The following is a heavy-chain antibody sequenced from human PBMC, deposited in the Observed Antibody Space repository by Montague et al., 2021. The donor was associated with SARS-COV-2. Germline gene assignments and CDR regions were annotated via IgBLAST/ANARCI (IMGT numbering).Heavy chain of an antibody. Sequence: SETLSLTCAVSGGPISSSNWWTWVRQPPGKGLEWIGEIYHSGSTNYTPSLKSRVTISVDKSKNQFPLKLSSVTAADTAVYYCARQKRRITIFGVVIPPVLPWFDPWGQGTLVTVSS. D-gene: IGHD3-3*01. V-gene: IGHV4-4*02. CDR2: IYHSGST. J-gene: IGHJ5*02. CDR3: ARQKRRITIFGVVIPPVLPWFDP. CDR1: GGPISSSNW.